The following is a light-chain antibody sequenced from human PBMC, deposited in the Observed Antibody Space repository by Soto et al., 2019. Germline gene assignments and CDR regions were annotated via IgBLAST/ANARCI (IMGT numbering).Light chain of an antibody. CDR3: GADHGSGSNFVLV. V-gene: IGLV9-49*01. CDR1: SGYSNYK. Sequence: QSVLTQPPSASASLGASVTLTCTLSSGYSNYKVDWYQQRPGKGTRFVMRVGTGGIVGSKGDGIPDRFSVLGSGLNRYLTINNIQEEDESDYHCGADHGSGSNFVLVFGGGTKVTVL. J-gene: IGLJ2*01. CDR2: VGTGGIVG.